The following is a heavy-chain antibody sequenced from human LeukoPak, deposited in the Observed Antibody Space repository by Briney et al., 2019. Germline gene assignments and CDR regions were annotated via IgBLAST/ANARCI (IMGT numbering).Heavy chain of an antibody. CDR1: GFTFSGYG. CDR2: IRYDESHK. D-gene: IGHD3-10*01. Sequence: GGSLRLSCAASGFTFSGYGMHWVRQAPGKGLGWVAFIRYDESHKYYIDSVKGRFTISRDNSKNTLYLQMNSLRAEDTAVYYCARDKLPEYYYGSGTSPLGYWGQGTLVTVSS. CDR3: ARDKLPEYYYGSGTSPLGY. J-gene: IGHJ4*02. V-gene: IGHV3-30*02.